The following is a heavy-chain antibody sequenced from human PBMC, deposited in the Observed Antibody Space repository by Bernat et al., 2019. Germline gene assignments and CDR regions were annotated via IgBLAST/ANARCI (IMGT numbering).Heavy chain of an antibody. J-gene: IGHJ3*02. CDR3: ARARKGGSSGAFDI. V-gene: IGHV3-11*01. Sequence: QVQLVESGGGLVKPGGSLRLSCAASGFTFSDYYMTWIRQAPGKGLEWVSYISSSGSSIYYADSVKGRLTVSRDNAKNSLFLQMNSLRAEDTAVYYCARARKGGSSGAFDIWGQGTMVTVSS. D-gene: IGHD6-13*01. CDR2: ISSSGSSI. CDR1: GFTFSDYY.